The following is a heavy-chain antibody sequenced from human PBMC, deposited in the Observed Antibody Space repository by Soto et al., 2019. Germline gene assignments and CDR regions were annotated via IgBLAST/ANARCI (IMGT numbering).Heavy chain of an antibody. CDR3: ARGGIQLSYAFDY. D-gene: IGHD5-18*01. CDR2: IXXSXXX. V-gene: IGHV4-4*07. CDR1: GTSVSNYY. Sequence: PSETLSLTCGVSGTSVSNYYWSWIRQPAGKGLXHIXRIXXSXXXXXNXXLKSRVTMSMDTSQTQIYLNLTSVTAAETAVYYCARGGIQLSYAFDYWGQGVLVTVSS. J-gene: IGHJ4*02.